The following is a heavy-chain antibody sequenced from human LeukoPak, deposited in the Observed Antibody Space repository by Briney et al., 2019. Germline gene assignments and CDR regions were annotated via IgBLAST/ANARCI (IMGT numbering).Heavy chain of an antibody. V-gene: IGHV1-18*01. CDR2: VSAYNGAT. CDR1: GYTFTGYA. J-gene: IGHJ4*02. D-gene: IGHD3-22*01. Sequence: ASVKVSCKASGYTFTGYAISWVRQAPGQGLEWMGWVSAYNGATNYAQNFQDRVTMTADTPTTTAYMELRSLRSDDTAVYYCARVDLYYDSSGYSQAANDYWGQGTLVTVSS. CDR3: ARVDLYYDSSGYSQAANDY.